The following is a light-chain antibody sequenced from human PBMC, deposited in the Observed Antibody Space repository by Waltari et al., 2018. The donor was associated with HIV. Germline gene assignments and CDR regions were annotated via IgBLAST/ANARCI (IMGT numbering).Light chain of an antibody. CDR3: CSYAGSSTL. V-gene: IGLV2-23*01. J-gene: IGLJ2*01. CDR2: EGS. CDR1: SSDVGSYNL. Sequence: QSALTQPASVSGSPGQSITISCTGTSSDVGSYNLVSWYQHHPGKAPKVIIYEGSKRPSGVSNRFSGSKSDNTASLTISGLQAEDEADYYCCSYAGSSTLFGGGTKLTVL.